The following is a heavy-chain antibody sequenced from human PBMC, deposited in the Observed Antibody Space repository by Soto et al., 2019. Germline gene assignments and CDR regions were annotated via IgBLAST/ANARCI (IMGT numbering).Heavy chain of an antibody. J-gene: IGHJ6*02. Sequence: GGSLRLSCAASGFTFSSYIMNLVRQAPGKGREWVSSISSSSSYIYYADSVKGRFTISRDNAKNSLYLQMNSLRAEDTAVYYCARVQNYGMDVWGQGTTVTVSS. CDR1: GFTFSSYI. CDR2: ISSSSSYI. CDR3: ARVQNYGMDV. V-gene: IGHV3-21*01.